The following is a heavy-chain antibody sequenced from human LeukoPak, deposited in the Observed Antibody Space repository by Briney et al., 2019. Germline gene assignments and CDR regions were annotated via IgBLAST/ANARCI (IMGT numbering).Heavy chain of an antibody. CDR3: AKDLPRDYDSRGGYFDY. D-gene: IGHD3-22*01. CDR1: GFTFSSYA. CDR2: ISSSGGST. J-gene: IGHJ4*02. V-gene: IGHV3-23*01. Sequence: PGGSLRLSCAASGFTFSSYAMSWVRQAPGKGLEWVSAISSSGGSTYYADSVKGRFTISRDNSKNALYLQMNSLRAEDTAVYYCAKDLPRDYDSRGGYFDYWGQGTLVTVSS.